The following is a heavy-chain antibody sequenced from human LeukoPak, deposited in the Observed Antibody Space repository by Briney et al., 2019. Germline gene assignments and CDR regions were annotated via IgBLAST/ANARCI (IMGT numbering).Heavy chain of an antibody. J-gene: IGHJ5*02. CDR2: INHSGST. V-gene: IGHV4-34*01. CDR1: GGSFSGYY. CDR3: ARFITNWFDP. Sequence: PSETLSLTCAVYGGSFSGYYWGWIRQPPGKGLEWIGEINHSGSTNYNPSLKSRVTISVDTSKNQFSLKLSSVTAADTAVYYCARFITNWFDPWGQGTLVTVSS. D-gene: IGHD3-16*02.